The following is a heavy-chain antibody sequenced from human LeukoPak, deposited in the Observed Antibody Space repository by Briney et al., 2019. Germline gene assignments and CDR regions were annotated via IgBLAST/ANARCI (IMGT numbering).Heavy chain of an antibody. CDR1: GGSFSGYY. V-gene: IGHV4-34*01. CDR2: INHSGST. J-gene: IGHJ4*02. Sequence: SETLSPTCAVYGGSFSGYYWSWIRQPPGKGLEWIGEINHSGSTNYNPSLKSRVTIPVDTSKNQFSLKLSSVTAADTAVYYCARLHGGKGQYYFDFWGQGTLVTVSS. D-gene: IGHD4-23*01. CDR3: ARLHGGKGQYYFDF.